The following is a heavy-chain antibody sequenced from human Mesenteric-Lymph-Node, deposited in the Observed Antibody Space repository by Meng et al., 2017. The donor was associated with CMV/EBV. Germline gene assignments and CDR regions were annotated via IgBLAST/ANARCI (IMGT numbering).Heavy chain of an antibody. CDR1: GFTFSSYV. D-gene: IGHD2-15*01. Sequence: GESLMISCAASGFTFSSYVMSWVRQAPGKGLEWVSSISGSGETTYDADSVKGRFTISRDKSTNTLHLQMNSLRAEDTAVYYRAKGGFVVVPFDPWGQGTLVTVSS. V-gene: IGHV3-23*01. J-gene: IGHJ5*02. CDR2: ISGSGETT. CDR3: AKGGFVVVPFDP.